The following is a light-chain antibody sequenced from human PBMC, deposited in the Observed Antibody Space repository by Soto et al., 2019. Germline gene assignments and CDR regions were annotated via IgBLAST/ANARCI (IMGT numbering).Light chain of an antibody. CDR2: AAS. CDR3: QHYNSYSEA. Sequence: IQLTQSPSSLSASVGDRVTITCRSSQGINTFLAWYQQKAGKAPKLLIYAASTLQSGVPSRFSGSGSGTEFTLTISSLQPDDVATYYCQHYNSYSEALGQGTKVDIK. J-gene: IGKJ1*01. V-gene: IGKV1-9*01. CDR1: QGINTF.